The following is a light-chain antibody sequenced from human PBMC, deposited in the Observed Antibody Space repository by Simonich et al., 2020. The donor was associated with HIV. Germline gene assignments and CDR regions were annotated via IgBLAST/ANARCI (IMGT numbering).Light chain of an antibody. CDR2: EDN. J-gene: IGLJ3*02. V-gene: IGLV3-10*01. CDR3: YSTDSSGNHWV. Sequence: SYELTQPPSVSVSPGQTARITCAGDALQKKYGYWYQQKSGQAPVLVIYEDNKRPSGIPERFSGSRSGTMATLTISGAQVEDEADYYCYSTDSSGNHWVFGGGTKLTVL. CDR1: ALQKKY.